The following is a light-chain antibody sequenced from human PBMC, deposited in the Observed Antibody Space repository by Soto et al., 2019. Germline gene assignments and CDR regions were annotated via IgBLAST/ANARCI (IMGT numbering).Light chain of an antibody. CDR1: QSVGSY. J-gene: IGKJ4*01. V-gene: IGKV3-11*01. Sequence: ETVLTQSPATLSLSPGQRATFSCRASQSVGSYLAWYQQKPGQAPRLLIYDASNRATGIPARFSGSGSGTDFNLTITSLEPEDFAVYFCQQRTDWPLTFGGGTKLEI. CDR2: DAS. CDR3: QQRTDWPLT.